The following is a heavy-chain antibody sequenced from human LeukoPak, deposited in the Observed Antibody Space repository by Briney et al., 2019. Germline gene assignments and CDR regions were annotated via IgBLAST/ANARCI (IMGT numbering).Heavy chain of an antibody. J-gene: IGHJ4*02. CDR2: ISYDGSNK. D-gene: IGHD5-12*01. CDR1: GFTFSSYA. CDR3: ARVSGYSGYENDY. V-gene: IGHV3-30*04. Sequence: GGSLRLSCAASGFTFSSYAMHWVRQAPGKGLEWVAVISYDGSNKYYAGSVKGRFTISRDNAKNSLYLQMNSLRAEDTAVYYCARVSGYSGYENDYWGQGTLVTVSS.